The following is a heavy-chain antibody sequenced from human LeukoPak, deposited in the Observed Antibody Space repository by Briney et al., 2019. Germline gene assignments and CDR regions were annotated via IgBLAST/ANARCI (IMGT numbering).Heavy chain of an antibody. CDR1: GNTSNTYA. D-gene: IGHD6-19*01. J-gene: IGHJ4*02. V-gene: IGHV1-18*04. Sequence: ASVKVSCKTSGNTSNTYAITWVRQAPGEGLEWMGWISVNNGNTNYAQKLKGRVTMTTDKSTSTAYMELRSLRSDDTAMYYCTTGGAGFSRYEYWGQGTVVTVST. CDR3: TTGGAGFSRYEY. CDR2: ISVNNGNT.